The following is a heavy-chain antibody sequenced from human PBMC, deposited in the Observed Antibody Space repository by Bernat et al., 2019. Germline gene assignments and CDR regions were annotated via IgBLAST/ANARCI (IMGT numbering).Heavy chain of an antibody. D-gene: IGHD3-16*02. V-gene: IGHV3-33*01. Sequence: QVQLVESGGGVVQPGRSLRLSCAASGFTFSSYGMHWVRQAPGKGLEWVAVIWYDGSNKYYADSVKGRFTISRDNSKNTLYLQMNSLRAEDTAVYYCARSSTYYDYIWGSYRPDYYFDYWGQGTLVTVFS. CDR2: IWYDGSNK. J-gene: IGHJ4*02. CDR3: ARSSTYYDYIWGSYRPDYYFDY. CDR1: GFTFSSYG.